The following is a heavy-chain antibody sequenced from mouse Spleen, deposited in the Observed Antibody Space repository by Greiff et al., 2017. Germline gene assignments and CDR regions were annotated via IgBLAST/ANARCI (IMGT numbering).Heavy chain of an antibody. CDR1: GFTFSDYG. Sequence: EVKLMESGGGLVKPGGSLKLSCAASGFTFSDYGMHWVRQAPEKGLEWVAYISSGSSTIYYADTVKGRFTISRDNAKNTLFLQMTSLRSEDTAMYYCARKDYGNYYFDYWGQGTTLTVSS. V-gene: IGHV5-17*01. J-gene: IGHJ2*01. CDR2: ISSGSSTI. D-gene: IGHD2-1*01. CDR3: ARKDYGNYYFDY.